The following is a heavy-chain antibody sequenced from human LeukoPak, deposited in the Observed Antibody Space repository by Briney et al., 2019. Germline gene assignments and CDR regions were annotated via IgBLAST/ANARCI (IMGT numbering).Heavy chain of an antibody. Sequence: SETLSLTCAVSGASINNNYWTWVRQPPGKGLEWIGYTYSNGNTNYNPSLKGRVTMPIETSKNQFSLQLPSVTAAGTAVYYCASGTFDGPLYGTYWYFHVWGRGTLVTVSS. V-gene: IGHV4-59*01. J-gene: IGHJ2*01. CDR1: GASINNNY. CDR3: ASGTFDGPLYGTYWYFHV. D-gene: IGHD1-14*01. CDR2: TYSNGNT.